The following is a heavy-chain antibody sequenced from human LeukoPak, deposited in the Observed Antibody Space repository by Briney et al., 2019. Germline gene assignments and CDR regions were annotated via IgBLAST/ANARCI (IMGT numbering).Heavy chain of an antibody. V-gene: IGHV4-39*07. Sequence: SETLSLTCTVSGGSISSSSYYWGWIRQPPGKGLEWIGEINHSGSTNYNPSLKSRVTISVDTSKNQFSLKLSSVTAADTAVYYCARVFGSADRIAVAGHGVPKTEYFDYWGQGTLVTVSS. CDR1: GGSISSSSYY. CDR3: ARVFGSADRIAVAGHGVPKTEYFDY. CDR2: INHSGST. J-gene: IGHJ4*02. D-gene: IGHD6-19*01.